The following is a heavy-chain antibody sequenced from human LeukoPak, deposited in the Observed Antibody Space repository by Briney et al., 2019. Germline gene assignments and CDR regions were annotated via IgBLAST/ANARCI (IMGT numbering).Heavy chain of an antibody. CDR3: AKDGRYSSSWYANDAFDI. CDR1: GFTFSSYW. Sequence: GGSLRLSCAASGFTFSSYWMSCVRQAPGKGLEWVANIKQDGSEKYYVDSVKGRFTISRDNAKNSLYLQMNRLRAEDTAVYYCAKDGRYSSSWYANDAFDIWGQGTMVTVSS. J-gene: IGHJ3*02. V-gene: IGHV3-7*03. CDR2: IKQDGSEK. D-gene: IGHD6-13*01.